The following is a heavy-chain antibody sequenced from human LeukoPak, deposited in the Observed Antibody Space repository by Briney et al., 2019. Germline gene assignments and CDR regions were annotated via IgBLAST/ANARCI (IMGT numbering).Heavy chain of an antibody. J-gene: IGHJ4*02. CDR1: GFTFSSYS. D-gene: IGHD3-3*01. CDR3: ARDPTTIFGVVTPPSDY. CDR2: ISSSSSYM. Sequence: GGSLRLSCAASGFTFSSYSMNWVRQAPGKGLEWVSSISSSSSYMYYADSVKGRFTISRDNAKNSLYLQMNSLRAEDTAVYYCARDPTTIFGVVTPPSDYWGQGTLVTVSS. V-gene: IGHV3-21*01.